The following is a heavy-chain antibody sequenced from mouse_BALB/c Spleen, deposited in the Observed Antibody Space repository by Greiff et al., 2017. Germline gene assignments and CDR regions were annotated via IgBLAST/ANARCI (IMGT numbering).Heavy chain of an antibody. CDR3: AITTLVAHFDY. J-gene: IGHJ2*01. Sequence: EVQLQQSGAELVKPGASVKLSCTASGFNIKDTYMHWVKQRPEQGLEWIGRIDPANGNTKYDQKFQGKATITADTSSNTAYLQLSSLTSEDTAVYYCAITTLVAHFDYWGQGTTLTVSS. D-gene: IGHD1-1*01. V-gene: IGHV14-3*02. CDR2: IDPANGNT. CDR1: GFNIKDTY.